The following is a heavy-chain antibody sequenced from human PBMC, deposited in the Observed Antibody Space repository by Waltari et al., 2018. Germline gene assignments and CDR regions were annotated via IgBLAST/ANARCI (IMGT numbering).Heavy chain of an antibody. J-gene: IGHJ4*02. Sequence: EEQLVESGGGLVQPGGSLRLSCAASGFTFCSYEMNWVRQAPGKGLEWVSKISSGGSNIYYADSAKGRFTISRDNAKNSLYLQMNSLRAEDTAIYYCAREGKTSRYSMIDYWGQGTLVTVSS. CDR3: AREGKTSRYSMIDY. CDR1: GFTFCSYE. CDR2: ISSGGSNI. V-gene: IGHV3-48*03. D-gene: IGHD5-18*01.